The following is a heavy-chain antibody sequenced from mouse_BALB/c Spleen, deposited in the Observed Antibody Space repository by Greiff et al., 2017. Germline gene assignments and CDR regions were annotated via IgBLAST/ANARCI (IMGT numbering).Heavy chain of an antibody. V-gene: IGHV5-17*02. CDR2: ISSGSSTT. D-gene: IGHD2-14*01. J-gene: IGHJ4*01. Sequence: EVQGVESGGGLVQPGGSRKLSCAASGFTFSSFGMHWVRQAPEKGLEWVAYISSGSSTTYYADTVKGRFTISRDNPKNTLFLPMTSLRSEDTAMYCCAECGYEYYAMDYWGQGTSVTVSS. CDR3: AECGYEYYAMDY. CDR1: GFTFSSFG.